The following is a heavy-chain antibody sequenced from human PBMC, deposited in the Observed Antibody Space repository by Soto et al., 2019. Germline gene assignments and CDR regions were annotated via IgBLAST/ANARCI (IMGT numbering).Heavy chain of an antibody. D-gene: IGHD2-2*02. V-gene: IGHV3-30-3*02. Sequence: GGSLRLSCAASGFGFGGKTMYWVRQAPGRGLEWVALIAPDGSQIYYADSVKGRFTISRDNSKNTLYLQMDNLRAEDTSLYLCATDIHATWLLNSWGQGTLVTVSS. CDR1: GFGFGGKT. CDR3: ATDIHATWLLNS. CDR2: IAPDGSQI. J-gene: IGHJ5*02.